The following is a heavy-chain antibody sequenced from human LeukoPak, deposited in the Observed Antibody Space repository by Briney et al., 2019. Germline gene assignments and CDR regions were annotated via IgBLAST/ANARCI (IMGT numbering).Heavy chain of an antibody. J-gene: IGHJ3*01. CDR1: GDSISSSYDY. CDR3: ARQDVHRVYGLDV. CDR2: IYYSGST. Sequence: KSSETLSLTCTVSGDSISSSYDYWGWIRQPPGKGLEWIGNIYYSGSTYYNPSLKSRVTISVDTSKSQFSLNLSSVTAADTAVYYCARQDVHRVYGLDVWGQGTMVTVSS. D-gene: IGHD5-24*01. V-gene: IGHV4-39*01.